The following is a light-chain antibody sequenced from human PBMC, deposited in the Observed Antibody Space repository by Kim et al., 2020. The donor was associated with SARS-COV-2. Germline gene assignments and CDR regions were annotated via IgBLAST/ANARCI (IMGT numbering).Light chain of an antibody. V-gene: IGLV3-1*01. J-gene: IGLJ1*01. Sequence: SYELTQPHSVSVFPGQTASITCSGDKLGDKYASWYQQKPGQSPVLVIYQDNKRPSGIPERFSGSNSGNTATLTISGTQSMDEADYYCQAWDSSTYVFGPGTKVTVL. CDR3: QAWDSSTYV. CDR1: KLGDKY. CDR2: QDN.